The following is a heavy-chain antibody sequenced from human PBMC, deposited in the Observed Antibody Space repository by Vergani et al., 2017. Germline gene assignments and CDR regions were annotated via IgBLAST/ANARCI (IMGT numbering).Heavy chain of an antibody. CDR3: ARDPGLVGYCTGTSCLFDY. V-gene: IGHV1-18*01. Sequence: QVQLVQSGAEVKKPGASVKVSCKASGYTFSNYGITWVRQAPGQGLEWMGWISVHNGSTNYAQKVQGRVTMTTDTATSTAYMELRSLRSEDTAVYYCARDPGLVGYCTGTSCLFDYWGQGTLVTVSS. D-gene: IGHD2-2*01. J-gene: IGHJ4*02. CDR2: ISVHNGST. CDR1: GYTFSNYG.